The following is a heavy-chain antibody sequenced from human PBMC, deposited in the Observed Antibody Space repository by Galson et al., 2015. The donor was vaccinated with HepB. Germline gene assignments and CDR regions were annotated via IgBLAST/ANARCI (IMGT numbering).Heavy chain of an antibody. J-gene: IGHJ3*02. D-gene: IGHD2-2*01. CDR2: ISYDGSNK. V-gene: IGHV3-30-3*01. Sequence: SLRLSCAASGFTFSSYAMHWVRQAPGKGLEWVAVISYDGSNKYYADSVKGRFTISRDNSKNTLYLQMNSLRAEDTAVYYCARGEPDIVVVPAANAFDIWGQGTMVTVSS. CDR1: GFTFSSYA. CDR3: ARGEPDIVVVPAANAFDI.